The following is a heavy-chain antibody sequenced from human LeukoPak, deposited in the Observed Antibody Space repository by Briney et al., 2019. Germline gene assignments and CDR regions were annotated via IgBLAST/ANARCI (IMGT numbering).Heavy chain of an antibody. V-gene: IGHV3-33*01. CDR3: ASETHGMDV. D-gene: IGHD4-23*01. J-gene: IGHJ6*02. Sequence: GGSLRLSCAASGFTFSSYGMHWVRQAPGKGLEWVAVIWYDGSNKFYADSVKGRFTISRDYSKNTLYLQMNSLRAEDTAVYYCASETHGMDVWGQGTTVTVSS. CDR1: GFTFSSYG. CDR2: IWYDGSNK.